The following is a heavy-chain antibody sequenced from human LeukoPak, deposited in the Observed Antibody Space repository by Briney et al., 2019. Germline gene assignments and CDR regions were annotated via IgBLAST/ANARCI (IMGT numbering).Heavy chain of an antibody. J-gene: IGHJ5*02. CDR1: GGSISSSNW. Sequence: SETLSLTCAVSGGSISSSNWWSWVRQPPGKGLEWIGEIYHSGSTNYNPSLKSRVTISVDKSKNQFSLKLSSVTAADTAVYYCARDGPTTVTTAHSNWFDPWGQGTLVTVSS. V-gene: IGHV4-4*02. CDR3: ARDGPTTVTTAHSNWFDP. D-gene: IGHD4-17*01. CDR2: IYHSGST.